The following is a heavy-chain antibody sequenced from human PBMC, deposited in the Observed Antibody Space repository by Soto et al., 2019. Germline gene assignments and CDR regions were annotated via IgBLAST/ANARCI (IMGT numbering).Heavy chain of an antibody. Sequence: SETLSLTCAVYGGSFSGYYWSWIRQPPGKGLEWIGEINHSGSTNYNPSLKSRVTISVDTSKNQFSLKLSSVTAADTAVYYCSYSSSWYYYYYGMDVWGQGTTVTVSS. CDR3: SYSSSWYYYYYGMDV. V-gene: IGHV4-34*01. D-gene: IGHD6-13*01. CDR1: GGSFSGYY. CDR2: INHSGST. J-gene: IGHJ6*02.